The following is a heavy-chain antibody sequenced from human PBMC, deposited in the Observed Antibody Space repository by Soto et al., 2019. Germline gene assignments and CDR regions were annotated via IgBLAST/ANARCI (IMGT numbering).Heavy chain of an antibody. V-gene: IGHV4-30-4*01. Sequence: SETLSLTCTVSGGSISSGDYYWSWIRQPPGKGLEWIGYIYYSGSTYYNPSLKSRVTISVDTSKNQFSLKLSSVTAADTAVYYCARGSPRLLWFGESPLNWFDPWGQGTLVTVSS. CDR2: IYYSGST. CDR1: GGSISSGDYY. D-gene: IGHD3-10*01. J-gene: IGHJ5*02. CDR3: ARGSPRLLWFGESPLNWFDP.